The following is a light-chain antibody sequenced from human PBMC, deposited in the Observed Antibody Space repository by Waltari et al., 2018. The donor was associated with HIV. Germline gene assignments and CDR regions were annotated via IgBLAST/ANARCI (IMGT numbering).Light chain of an antibody. CDR3: QQYGSSPST. J-gene: IGKJ2*01. Sequence: ESVLTQSPGTLSLSPGERVTLSCRASQSVTNNYLAWYQQKPGQAPRLLIYGASRRATGIPDRFSGRGSGTDFTLTISRLEPEDFVVYYCQQYGSSPSTFGQGTKLEIK. V-gene: IGKV3-20*01. CDR2: GAS. CDR1: QSVTNNY.